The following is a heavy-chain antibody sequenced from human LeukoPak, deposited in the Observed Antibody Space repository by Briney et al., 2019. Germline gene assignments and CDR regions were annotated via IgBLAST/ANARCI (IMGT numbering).Heavy chain of an antibody. CDR1: GFTFQAYG. CDR3: VREAGGYDYGWGSYHQD. CDR2: ISTSSRDI. V-gene: IGHV3-21*06. Sequence: PGGSLRLSCAASGFTFQAYGMNWVRQAPGKGLEWVSSISTSSRDIYYADSVKGRFTISRDNAKNSLYLQMKSLRAEDTAMYYCVREAGGYDYGWGSYHQDWGQGTLVTVSS. D-gene: IGHD3-16*02. J-gene: IGHJ4*02.